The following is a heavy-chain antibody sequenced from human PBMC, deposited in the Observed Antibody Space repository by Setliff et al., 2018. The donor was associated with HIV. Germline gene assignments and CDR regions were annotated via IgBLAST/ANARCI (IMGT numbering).Heavy chain of an antibody. D-gene: IGHD3-22*01. Sequence: ASVKVSCKASGYSFTSSGVSWVRQAPGPGLEWMGWINIRNGNTNYAQKFQGRVTMTTDTSTNTAYMELRNLTSEDTAVYYCARWVDDNREGSYYHYMDVWGNGASVTVSS. CDR2: INIRNGNT. V-gene: IGHV1-18*01. CDR3: ARWVDDNREGSYYHYMDV. CDR1: GYSFTSSG. J-gene: IGHJ6*03.